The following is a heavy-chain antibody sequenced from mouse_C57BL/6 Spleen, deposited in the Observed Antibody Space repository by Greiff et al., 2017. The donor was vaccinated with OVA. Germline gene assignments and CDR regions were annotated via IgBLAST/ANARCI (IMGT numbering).Heavy chain of an antibody. CDR3: ARPTGPYAMDY. D-gene: IGHD4-1*02. J-gene: IGHJ4*01. CDR2: IDPSDSET. Sequence: VQLQQPGAELVRPGSSVKLSCKASGYTFTSYWMHWVKQRPIQGLEWIGNIDPSDSETHYNQKFKDKATLTVDKSSSTAYMQLSSLTSEDSAVYYCARPTGPYAMDYWGQGTSVTVSS. CDR1: GYTFTSYW. V-gene: IGHV1-52*01.